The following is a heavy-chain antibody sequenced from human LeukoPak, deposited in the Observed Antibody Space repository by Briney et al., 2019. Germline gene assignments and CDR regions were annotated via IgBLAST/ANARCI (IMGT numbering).Heavy chain of an antibody. V-gene: IGHV4-39*01. CDR3: ARHPPSEWYFAV. CDR2: IDYSGST. CDR1: AGSIRSSSYY. J-gene: IGHJ2*01. Sequence: SETLSLTRTVSAGSIRSSSYYWGWIREPPGKGLEWIGSIDYSGSTYYSPSLKSRVTISVDTSKNQFSLKLRSVTAADTAVYYCARHPPSEWYFAVWGRGTLVTVSS.